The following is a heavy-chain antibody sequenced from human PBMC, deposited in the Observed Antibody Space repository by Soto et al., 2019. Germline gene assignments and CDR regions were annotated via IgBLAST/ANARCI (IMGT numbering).Heavy chain of an antibody. V-gene: IGHV3-23*01. J-gene: IGHJ6*02. CDR3: AKSCFAKNYYGMDV. CDR2: ISGSGGRT. Sequence: QPGGSLRLSCAASGFTFSSYVMSWVRQAPGKGLEWVSAISGSGGRTNYADSVKGRFTISRDNPKNMLYLQMNSLRADDTAVYFCAKSCFAKNYYGMDVWGQGTTVTVSS. D-gene: IGHD2-21*01. CDR1: GFTFSSYV.